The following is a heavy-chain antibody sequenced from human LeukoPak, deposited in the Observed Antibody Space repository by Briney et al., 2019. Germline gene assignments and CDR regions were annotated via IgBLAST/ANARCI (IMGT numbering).Heavy chain of an antibody. D-gene: IGHD3-3*01. CDR1: GYTFTSNY. CDR2: INPSGGST. CDR3: ARAVGITIFGVSKENWFDP. Sequence: ASVKVSCKASGYTFTSNYMHWVRQAPGQGLEWMGIINPSGGSTSYAQKFQGRVTMTRDTSTSTVYMELSSLRSEDTAVYYCARAVGITIFGVSKENWFDPWGQGTLVTVSS. V-gene: IGHV1-46*01. J-gene: IGHJ5*02.